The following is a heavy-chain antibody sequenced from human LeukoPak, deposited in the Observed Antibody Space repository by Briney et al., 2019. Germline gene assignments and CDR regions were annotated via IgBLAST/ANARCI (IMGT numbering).Heavy chain of an antibody. Sequence: ASVKVSCKASGYTFTSYGISWVRQAPGQGLEWMGWIGAYNGNTNYAQKLQGRVTMTTDTSTSTAYMELRSLRSDDTAVYYCARDSGSYYVRRYFDYWGQGTLVTVSS. J-gene: IGHJ4*02. V-gene: IGHV1-18*01. CDR2: IGAYNGNT. CDR1: GYTFTSYG. D-gene: IGHD1-26*01. CDR3: ARDSGSYYVRRYFDY.